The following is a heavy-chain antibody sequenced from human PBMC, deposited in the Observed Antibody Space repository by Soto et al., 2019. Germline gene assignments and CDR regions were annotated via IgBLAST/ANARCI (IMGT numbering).Heavy chain of an antibody. CDR3: ARLGGYYQAFDN. D-gene: IGHD3-3*01. J-gene: IGHJ4*02. CDR1: GFTFTSSA. V-gene: IGHV1-58*01. Sequence: GASVKVSCKASGFTFTSSAVQWVRQARGQRLEWIGWIVVGSGNTNYAQKFQERVTITRDMSTSTAYMELSSLRSEDTAVYYCARLGGYYQAFDNWGQGTLVTVSS. CDR2: IVVGSGNT.